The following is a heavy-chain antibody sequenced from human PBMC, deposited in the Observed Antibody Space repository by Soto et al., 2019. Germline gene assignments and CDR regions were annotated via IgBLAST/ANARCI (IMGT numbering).Heavy chain of an antibody. D-gene: IGHD1-1*01. V-gene: IGHV3-30*18. CDR3: AKVGDVYNSFFDY. CDR2: VTDDGSKT. CDR1: GFNFRTYG. Sequence: QVQVVESGGGVVQPGRSLRLSCAASGFNFRTYGMHWVRQAPGKGLEWVAAVTDDGSKTYYGDSVKGRFTISRDNSKNTLFLQMNSLRIEDTAVYYCAKVGDVYNSFFDYWGQGALVTVSS. J-gene: IGHJ4*02.